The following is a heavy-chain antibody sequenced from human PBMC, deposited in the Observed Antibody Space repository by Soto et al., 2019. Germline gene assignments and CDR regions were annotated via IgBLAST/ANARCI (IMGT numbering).Heavy chain of an antibody. V-gene: IGHV3-30-3*01. CDR1: GFTFSSYA. D-gene: IGHD1-26*01. J-gene: IGHJ4*02. Sequence: LSLTCAASGFTFSSYAMHWVRQAPGKGLEWVAVISYDGSNKYYADSVKGRFTISRDNSKNTLYLQMNSLRAEDTAVYYCARDSKLPGWELLGRFDYWGQGTLVTVSS. CDR3: ARDSKLPGWELLGRFDY. CDR2: ISYDGSNK.